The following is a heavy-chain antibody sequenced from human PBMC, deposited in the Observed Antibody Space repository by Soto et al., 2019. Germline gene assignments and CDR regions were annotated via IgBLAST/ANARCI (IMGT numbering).Heavy chain of an antibody. J-gene: IGHJ4*02. CDR2: IYDSVNT. V-gene: IGHV4-31*03. CDR3: ARVDHRGYFAILTDY. D-gene: IGHD3-9*01. Sequence: SESLSLTCTVAGDSLSSGGHYWSWIRQHPGKGLEWIGHIYDSVNTYYSPSLRSRVTISADMSKNQFSLNLRSVTAADTAVYYCARVDHRGYFAILTDYCGQGTLVTAS. CDR1: GDSLSSGGHY.